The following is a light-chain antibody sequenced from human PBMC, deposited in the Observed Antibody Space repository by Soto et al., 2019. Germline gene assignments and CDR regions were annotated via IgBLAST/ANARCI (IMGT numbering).Light chain of an antibody. CDR3: QKYTTASFA. Sequence: DFLLTQSLAALSVPLGERATSNCKSSQSVLYSANNENYLAWYQQKPGKAPKLLIYAASTLQSGVPPRFSGSGSGTHFTLTISSLQPEDAATYYCQKYTTASFAFGQGTRLEI. V-gene: IGKV4-1*01. CDR1: QSVLYSANNENY. J-gene: IGKJ5*01. CDR2: AAS.